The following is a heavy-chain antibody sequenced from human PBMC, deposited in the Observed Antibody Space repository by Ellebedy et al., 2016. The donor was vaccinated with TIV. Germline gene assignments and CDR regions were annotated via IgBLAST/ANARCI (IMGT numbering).Heavy chain of an antibody. CDR3: ARYAGPTGAYDI. Sequence: MPSETLSLTCTVSGGSISSSGYSWGWSRQPPGKGLEWIGDIYYRGSTDYNQSLKSQVTIPVDTSKNQFSLKLSSVTAADTAVYYCARYAGPTGAYDIWGQGTMVTVSP. J-gene: IGHJ3*02. V-gene: IGHV4-39*07. D-gene: IGHD2-2*01. CDR1: GGSISSSGYS. CDR2: IYYRGST.